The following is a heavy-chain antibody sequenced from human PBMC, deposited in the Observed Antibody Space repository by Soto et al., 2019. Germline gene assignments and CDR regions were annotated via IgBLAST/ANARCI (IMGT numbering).Heavy chain of an antibody. Sequence: SGFTFTSYWMHWVRQAPGKGLVWVSRINSDGSSTSYADSVKGRFTISRDNAKNTLYLQMNSLRAEDTAVYYCARAQVVAGTGGYYWGQGALVTVSS. J-gene: IGHJ4*02. CDR1: GFTFTSYW. D-gene: IGHD6-19*01. CDR3: ARAQVVAGTGGYY. V-gene: IGHV3-74*01. CDR2: INSDGSST.